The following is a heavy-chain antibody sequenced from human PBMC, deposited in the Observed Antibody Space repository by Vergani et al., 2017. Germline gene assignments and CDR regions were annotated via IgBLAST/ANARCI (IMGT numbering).Heavy chain of an antibody. D-gene: IGHD5-12*01. CDR1: GFTFSSYG. J-gene: IGHJ4*02. Sequence: QVQLVESGGGVVQPGRSLRLSCAASGFTFSSYGMHWVRQVPGKGLEWVAVIWYDGSNKYYADSVKGRFTISRDNSKNTLYLQMNSLRAEDTAVYYCARGGATLQASFDYWGQGTLVTVSS. CDR3: ARGGATLQASFDY. V-gene: IGHV3-33*01. CDR2: IWYDGSNK.